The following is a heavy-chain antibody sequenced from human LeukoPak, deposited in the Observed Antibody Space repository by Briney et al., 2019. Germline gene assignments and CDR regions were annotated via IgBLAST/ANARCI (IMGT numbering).Heavy chain of an antibody. CDR2: ISSSSSYI. D-gene: IGHD3-10*01. V-gene: IGHV3-21*01. Sequence: PGGSLRLSCAASGFTFSSYSMNWVRQAPGKGLEWVSSISSSSSYIYYADSVKGRFTISRDNAKNSLYLQMNSLRAEDTAVHYCARDIRYYYGSGSYYPPDYWGQGTLVTLSS. J-gene: IGHJ4*02. CDR3: ARDIRYYYGSGSYYPPDY. CDR1: GFTFSSYS.